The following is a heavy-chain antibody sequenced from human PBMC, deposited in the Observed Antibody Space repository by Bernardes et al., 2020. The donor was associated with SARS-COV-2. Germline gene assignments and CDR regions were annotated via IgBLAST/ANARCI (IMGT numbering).Heavy chain of an antibody. Sequence: SGPTLVKPTQTLTLTCTFSGFSLSTNGVAVGWIRQPPGKALEWLALIHWDDDKRYSPSLKSRLTITKDTSKNQVVLTLTNMDPVDTATYYCARMGAAGLTHYYYGMDVWGQGTTVTVSS. CDR2: IHWDDDK. CDR1: GFSLSTNGVA. CDR3: ARMGAAGLTHYYYGMDV. D-gene: IGHD6-13*01. J-gene: IGHJ6*02. V-gene: IGHV2-5*02.